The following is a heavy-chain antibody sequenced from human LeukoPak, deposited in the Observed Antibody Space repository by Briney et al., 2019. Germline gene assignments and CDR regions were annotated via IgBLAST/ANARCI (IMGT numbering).Heavy chain of an antibody. Sequence: GGSLRLSCAASGFIFSDYSMSWIRQAPGKGLEWVSYISSSGPTIYYADSVKGRFTISRDNAKNSLYLQMHSLRAEDTAVYYCSRHEDILDYFDFWGQGTLVTVSS. J-gene: IGHJ4*02. CDR3: SRHEDILDYFDF. CDR2: ISSSGPTI. V-gene: IGHV3-11*01. D-gene: IGHD3-9*01. CDR1: GFIFSDYS.